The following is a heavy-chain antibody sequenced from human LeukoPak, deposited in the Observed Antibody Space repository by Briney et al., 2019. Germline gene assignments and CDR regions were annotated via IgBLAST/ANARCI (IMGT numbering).Heavy chain of an antibody. CDR2: IYYSGST. J-gene: IGHJ4*02. D-gene: IGHD1-26*01. CDR1: GGSISSSSYY. V-gene: IGHV4-39*01. Sequence: SETLSLTCTVSGGSISSSSYYWGWIRQPPGKGLEWIGSIYYSGSTYYNPSLKSRVTISVDTSKNQFSLKLSSVTAADTVVYYCATSPRRSYYWGVDYWGQGTLVTVSS. CDR3: ATSPRRSYYWGVDY.